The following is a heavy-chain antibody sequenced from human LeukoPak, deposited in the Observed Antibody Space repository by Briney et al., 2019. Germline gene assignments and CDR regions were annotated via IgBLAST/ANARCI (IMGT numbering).Heavy chain of an antibody. Sequence: ASVKVSCKASGYTFTSYGIGWVRQAPGQGLEWMGWISAYNGNTNYAQKLQGRVTMTTDTSTSTAYMELRSLRSDDTAVYYCARNYYDSSGYYYEDYWGQGTLVTVSS. CDR3: ARNYYDSSGYYYEDY. J-gene: IGHJ4*02. CDR1: GYTFTSYG. D-gene: IGHD3-22*01. CDR2: ISAYNGNT. V-gene: IGHV1-18*01.